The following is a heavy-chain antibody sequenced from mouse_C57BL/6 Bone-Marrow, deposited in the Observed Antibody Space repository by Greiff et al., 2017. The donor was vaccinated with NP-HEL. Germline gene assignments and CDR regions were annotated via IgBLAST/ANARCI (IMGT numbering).Heavy chain of an antibody. V-gene: IGHV5-4*01. CDR2: ISDGGSYT. Sequence: EVHLVESGGGLVKPGGSLKLSCAASGFTFSSYAMSWVRQTPEKRLEWVATISDGGSYTYYPDNVKGRFTISRDNAKNNLYLQMSHLKSEDTAMYYCARDRGLSRDEGDYWGQGTTLTVSS. J-gene: IGHJ2*01. CDR1: GFTFSSYA. D-gene: IGHD3-3*01. CDR3: ARDRGLSRDEGDY.